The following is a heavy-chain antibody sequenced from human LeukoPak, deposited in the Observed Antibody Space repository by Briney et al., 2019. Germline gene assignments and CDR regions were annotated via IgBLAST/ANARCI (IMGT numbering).Heavy chain of an antibody. CDR3: AKERDTAMVAIDY. V-gene: IGHV3-30*02. D-gene: IGHD5-18*01. CDR2: IRYDGSNK. Sequence: GGSLRLSCAASGFTFSIYGMHWVRQAPGKGLEWVAFIRYDGSNKYYADSVKGRFTISRDNSKNTLYLQMNSLRAEDTAVYYCAKERDTAMVAIDYWGQGTLVTVSS. J-gene: IGHJ4*02. CDR1: GFTFSIYG.